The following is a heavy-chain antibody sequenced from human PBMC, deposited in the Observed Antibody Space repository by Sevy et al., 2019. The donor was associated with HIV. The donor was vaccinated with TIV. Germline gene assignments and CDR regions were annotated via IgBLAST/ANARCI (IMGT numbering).Heavy chain of an antibody. CDR2: ISSSSSYI. V-gene: IGHV3-21*01. CDR1: GFTFSSYS. J-gene: IGHJ4*02. D-gene: IGHD2-15*01. Sequence: GGSQRLSCAASGFTFSSYSMNWVRQAPGKGLEWVSSISSSSSYIYYADSVKGRFTISRDNAKNSLYLQMNSLRAEDTAVYYCARGLERYCSGGSCYFQPYFDYWGQGTLVTVSS. CDR3: ARGLERYCSGGSCYFQPYFDY.